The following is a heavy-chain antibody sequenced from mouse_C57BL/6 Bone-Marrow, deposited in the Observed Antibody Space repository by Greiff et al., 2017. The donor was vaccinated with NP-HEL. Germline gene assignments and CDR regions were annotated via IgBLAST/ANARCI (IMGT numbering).Heavy chain of an antibody. CDR2: IDPETGGT. Sequence: QVQLQQSGAELVRPGASVTLSCKASGYTFTDYEMHWVKQTPVHGLEWIGAIDPETGGTAYNQKFKGKAILTADKSSSTAYMELRSLTSEDTAVYYCTTYQGYFDYWGQGTTLTVSS. V-gene: IGHV1-15*01. D-gene: IGHD5-1*01. CDR1: GYTFTDYE. J-gene: IGHJ2*01. CDR3: TTYQGYFDY.